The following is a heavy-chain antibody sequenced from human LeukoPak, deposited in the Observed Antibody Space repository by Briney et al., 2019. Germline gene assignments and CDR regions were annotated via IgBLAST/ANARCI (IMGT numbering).Heavy chain of an antibody. J-gene: IGHJ4*02. V-gene: IGHV4-34*01. D-gene: IGHD3-10*01. CDR1: GGSFSGYY. CDR3: ARTPRLDYYGSGRRHPVFDY. Sequence: SETLSLTFAVYGGSFSGYYWSWIRPPPGKGLEWSGGINHSGSTNYNPSLKSRVTISVDTSKNQFSLKLSSVTAADTAVYYCARTPRLDYYGSGRRHPVFDYWGQGTLVTVSS. CDR2: INHSGST.